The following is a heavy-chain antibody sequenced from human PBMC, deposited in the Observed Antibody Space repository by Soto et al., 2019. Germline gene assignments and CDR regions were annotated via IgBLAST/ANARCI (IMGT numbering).Heavy chain of an antibody. D-gene: IGHD6-13*01. CDR1: GGSISSGDYY. J-gene: IGHJ6*02. CDR2: IYYSGST. Sequence: PSETLSLTCTVSGGSISSGDYYWSWIRQPPGKGLEWIGYIYYSGSTYYNPSLKSRVTISVDTSKNQFSLKLSSVTAADTAVYYCARGHSSSWSAGREIYYYGTGVWGQGTTVTVSS. CDR3: ARGHSSSWSAGREIYYYGTGV. V-gene: IGHV4-30-4*01.